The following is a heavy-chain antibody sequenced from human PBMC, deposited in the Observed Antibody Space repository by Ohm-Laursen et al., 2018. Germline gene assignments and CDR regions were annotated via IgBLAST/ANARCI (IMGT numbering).Heavy chain of an antibody. V-gene: IGHV4-31*03. D-gene: IGHD1-26*01. Sequence: TLSLTCTVSGCSISSGGYYWSWIRQHPGKGLEWIGYIYYSGSTYYNPSLKSRVTITVDTSKNQFSLKLSSVTAADTAVYYCASDRSRKPAYGMDVWGQGTTVTVSS. J-gene: IGHJ6*02. CDR2: IYYSGST. CDR3: ASDRSRKPAYGMDV. CDR1: GCSISSGGYY.